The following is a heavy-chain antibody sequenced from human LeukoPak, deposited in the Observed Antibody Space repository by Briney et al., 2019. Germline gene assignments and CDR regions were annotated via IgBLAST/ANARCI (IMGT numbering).Heavy chain of an antibody. CDR3: ARDRGGDAFDI. Sequence: PGGSLRLSXAASGFIFSKYSMDWVRQAPGKGLEWISYIGSTGSAIHYADSVKGRFTISRDNAQNSVYLQMNSLRAEDTAVYYCARDRGGDAFDIWGQGTMVTVSS. V-gene: IGHV3-48*01. CDR2: IGSTGSAI. D-gene: IGHD3-10*01. CDR1: GFIFSKYS. J-gene: IGHJ3*02.